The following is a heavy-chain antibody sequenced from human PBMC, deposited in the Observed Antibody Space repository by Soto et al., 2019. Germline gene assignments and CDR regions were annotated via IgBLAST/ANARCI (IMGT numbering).Heavy chain of an antibody. CDR2: ISSSTSHT. Sequence: QVQLVESGGGLVKPGGSLRLSCAVSGFTFSDYYMTWIRQAPGKGLEWVSYISSSTSHTNYADSVKGRFTSSRHNAKNSLFLQMNSMRAEDTAVYYWARGRGVAAAYFDFWGQGTLVTVSS. D-gene: IGHD2-15*01. V-gene: IGHV3-11*05. CDR3: ARGRGVAAAYFDF. J-gene: IGHJ4*02. CDR1: GFTFSDYY.